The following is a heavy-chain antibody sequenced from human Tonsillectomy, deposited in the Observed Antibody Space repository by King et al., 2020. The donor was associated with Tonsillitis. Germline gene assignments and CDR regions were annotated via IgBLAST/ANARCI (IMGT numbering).Heavy chain of an antibody. V-gene: IGHV4-30-2*01. Sequence: QLQESGSGLVKPSQTLSLTCDVSGGSISSGGYSWSWIRQPPGKGLEWIGYIYHSGSTYYNPSLKSRVTISVDRSKNQFSLQLSSVTAADTAVYYCARVSLWSGYYKFDYWGQGTLVTVSS. CDR3: ARVSLWSGYYKFDY. D-gene: IGHD3-3*01. J-gene: IGHJ4*02. CDR2: IYHSGST. CDR1: GGSISSGGYS.